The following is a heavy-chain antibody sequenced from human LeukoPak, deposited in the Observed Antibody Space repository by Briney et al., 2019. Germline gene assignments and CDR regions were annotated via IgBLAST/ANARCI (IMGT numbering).Heavy chain of an antibody. V-gene: IGHV3-33*01. CDR2: IWNDGSNK. D-gene: IGHD2-15*01. J-gene: IGHJ4*02. Sequence: GRSLRLSCAASGFTFNTYGMHWVRQAPGKGLEWVSVIWNDGSNKYYADSVKGRFTISRDNFMNTLYLQMNSLRVEDTAVYYCARAVGPFDYWGQGTLVTVSS. CDR1: GFTFNTYG. CDR3: ARAVGPFDY.